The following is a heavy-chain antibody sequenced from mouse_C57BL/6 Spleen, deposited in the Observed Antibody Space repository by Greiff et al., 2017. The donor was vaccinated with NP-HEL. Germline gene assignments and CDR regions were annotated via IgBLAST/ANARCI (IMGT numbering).Heavy chain of an antibody. CDR2: IGPENGDT. Sequence: VQLQQSGAELVRPGASVKLSCTASGFNIKDDYMHWVKQRPEQGLEWIGWIGPENGDTAYASKFQGKATITADTSSNTAYLQLSSLTAEDTAVYYCTTYYYGSRKFAYWGQGTLVTVSA. D-gene: IGHD1-1*01. CDR3: TTYYYGSRKFAY. V-gene: IGHV14-4*01. J-gene: IGHJ3*01. CDR1: GFNIKDDY.